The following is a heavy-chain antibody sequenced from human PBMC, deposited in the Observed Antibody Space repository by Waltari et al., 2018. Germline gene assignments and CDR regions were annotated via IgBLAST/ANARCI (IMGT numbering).Heavy chain of an antibody. V-gene: IGHV3-30*02. D-gene: IGHD2-2*01. CDR1: GFSFRSYG. CDR3: AKDQKYSSTWGFDY. J-gene: IGHJ4*02. Sequence: QVQLGESGGGVVQPGGSLRLSCAASGFSFRSYGMHWVRQAPGKGLEWVAYIRYDGSYKYYADSVKGQFTSSRDNSKNTLYLQMNSLRAEDTAVYYCAKDQKYSSTWGFDYWGQGTLVTVSS. CDR2: IRYDGSYK.